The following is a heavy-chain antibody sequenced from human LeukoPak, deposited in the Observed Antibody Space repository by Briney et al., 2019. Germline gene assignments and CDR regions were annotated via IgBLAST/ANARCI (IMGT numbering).Heavy chain of an antibody. Sequence: GGSLRLSCAASGFTFSSYAMHWVRQAPGKGPEWVAVISYDGSNKYYADSVKGRFTISRDNSKNTLYLQMNSLRAKDTAVYYCASLSGYPYYYYGMDVWGQGITVTVSS. CDR1: GFTFSSYA. D-gene: IGHD3-22*01. V-gene: IGHV3-30*04. J-gene: IGHJ6*02. CDR2: ISYDGSNK. CDR3: ASLSGYPYYYYGMDV.